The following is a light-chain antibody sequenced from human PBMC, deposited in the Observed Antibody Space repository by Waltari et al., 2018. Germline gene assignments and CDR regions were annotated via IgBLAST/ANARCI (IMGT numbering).Light chain of an antibody. CDR2: DAS. CDR3: QQTTEGT. Sequence: DIQMTQSPSTLSASVGDRVIITSRASQSISNWLAWYQQKPGKAPKVLIYDASSLESGVPSRFSGSGSGTEFTLTITSLQPDDFATYYCQQTTEGTFGQGTMVEI. J-gene: IGKJ1*01. CDR1: QSISNW. V-gene: IGKV1-5*01.